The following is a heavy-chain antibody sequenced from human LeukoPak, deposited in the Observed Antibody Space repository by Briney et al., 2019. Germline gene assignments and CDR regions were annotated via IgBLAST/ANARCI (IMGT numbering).Heavy chain of an antibody. Sequence: ASVKVSCKASGYTFTSYGTSWVRQAPGQGLEWMGWISAYNGNTNYAQKLQGRVTMTTDTSTSTAYMELRSLRSDDTAVYYCARVLYSGFNYRNYYGMDVWGQGTTVTVSS. V-gene: IGHV1-18*01. CDR1: GYTFTSYG. J-gene: IGHJ6*02. CDR2: ISAYNGNT. CDR3: ARVLYSGFNYRNYYGMDV. D-gene: IGHD5-12*01.